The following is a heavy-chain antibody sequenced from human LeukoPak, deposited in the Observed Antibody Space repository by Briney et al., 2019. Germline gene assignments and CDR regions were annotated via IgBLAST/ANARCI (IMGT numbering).Heavy chain of an antibody. CDR2: IYYSGST. D-gene: IGHD3-22*01. Sequence: SETLSLTCTVSGGSLSSYYWSWIRQPPGKGLEWIGYIYYSGSTNYNPSLKSRVTISVDTSKNQFSLKLSSVTAADTAVYYCAGARGYYDSSGYYSDDAFDIWGQGTMVTVSS. J-gene: IGHJ3*02. CDR3: AGARGYYDSSGYYSDDAFDI. CDR1: GGSLSSYY. V-gene: IGHV4-59*01.